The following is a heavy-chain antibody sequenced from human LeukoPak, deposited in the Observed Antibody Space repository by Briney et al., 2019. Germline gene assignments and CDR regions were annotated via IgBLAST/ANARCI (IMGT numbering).Heavy chain of an antibody. D-gene: IGHD3-10*01. CDR1: GGSISSSSYY. CDR3: ARDGVVRGLVVPRTRAYYFDY. Sequence: ETLSLTCTVSGGSISSSSYYWGWIRQPPGKGLEWVSAISGSGGRTYYADSVKGRLTISRDNSKNTLYLQMYSLRAEDTAEYYCARDGVVRGLVVPRTRAYYFDYWGQGALVTVSS. V-gene: IGHV3-23*01. J-gene: IGHJ4*02. CDR2: ISGSGGRT.